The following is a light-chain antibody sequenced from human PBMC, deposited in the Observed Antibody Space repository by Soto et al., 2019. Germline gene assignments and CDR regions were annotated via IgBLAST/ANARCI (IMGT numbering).Light chain of an antibody. J-gene: IGKJ3*01. Sequence: EIVLTQSLATLSLSPGERATLSCRASQSVSSYLAWYQQKPGQAPRLLIYDASSRATGIPARFSGSGSGTDFTLTISSLEPEDFAVYYCQQRSNSFTFGPGTKVDIK. V-gene: IGKV3-11*01. CDR3: QQRSNSFT. CDR1: QSVSSY. CDR2: DAS.